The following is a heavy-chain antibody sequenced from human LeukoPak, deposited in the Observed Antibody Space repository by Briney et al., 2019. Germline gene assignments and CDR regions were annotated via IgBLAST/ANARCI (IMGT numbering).Heavy chain of an antibody. D-gene: IGHD6-13*01. CDR1: GGSISSGSYY. CDR3: ARVGQLASYDY. Sequence: SETLSLTCTVSGGSISSGSYYWSWIRQPAGKGLEWIGRIYTSGSTNYNPSLKSRVTISVDTSKNQFSLKLSSVTAADTAVYYCARVGQLASYDYWGQGTLVTVSS. V-gene: IGHV4-61*02. CDR2: IYTSGST. J-gene: IGHJ4*02.